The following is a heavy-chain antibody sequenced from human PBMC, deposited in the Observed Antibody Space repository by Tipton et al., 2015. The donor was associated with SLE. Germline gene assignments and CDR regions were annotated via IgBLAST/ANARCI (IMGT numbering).Heavy chain of an antibody. CDR3: ATSGFEFWSLLVP. Sequence: TLSLTCTVSGGSISSHYWSWIRQPPGKRLEGIGHVHSSWSTFYNPSLKIRVRISMDTSKNKVSLRMTSVTAAVTAVYYCATSGFEFWSLLVPGGKGTPVTVSS. J-gene: IGHJ4*02. D-gene: IGHD3-3*01. V-gene: IGHV4-59*11. CDR2: VHSSWST. CDR1: GGSISSHY.